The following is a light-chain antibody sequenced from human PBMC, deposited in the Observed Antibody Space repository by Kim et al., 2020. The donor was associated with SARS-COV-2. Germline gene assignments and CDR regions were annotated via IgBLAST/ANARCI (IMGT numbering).Light chain of an antibody. V-gene: IGKV3-20*01. CDR1: QSVSGSY. J-gene: IGKJ5*01. Sequence: SPGERAILSCRASQSVSGSYLAWYQHKPGQSPRLLIHGASSRATGVPDRFRGGGSGTDFTLTITRLEPEDFAVYYCQQYGRSPTTFGQGTRLEIK. CDR3: QQYGRSPTT. CDR2: GAS.